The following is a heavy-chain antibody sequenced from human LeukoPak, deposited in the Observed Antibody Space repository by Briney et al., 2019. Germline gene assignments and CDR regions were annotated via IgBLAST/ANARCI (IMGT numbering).Heavy chain of an antibody. CDR3: AVITMVRGVANDPFDY. V-gene: IGHV1-8*01. CDR2: MNPNSGNT. J-gene: IGHJ4*02. CDR1: GYTFTSYD. Sequence: ASVKASCKASGYTFTSYDINWVRQATGQGLEWMGWMNPNSGNTGYAQKFQGRATMTRNTSISTAYMELSSLRPEDTAVYYCAVITMVRGVANDPFDYWGQGTLITVSS. D-gene: IGHD3-10*01.